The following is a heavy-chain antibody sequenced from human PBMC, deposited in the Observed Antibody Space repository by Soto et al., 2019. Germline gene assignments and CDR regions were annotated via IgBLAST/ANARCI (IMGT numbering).Heavy chain of an antibody. V-gene: IGHV4-59*01. J-gene: IGHJ3*02. CDR3: AREEKAPSRGFDI. Sequence: QVQLQESGPGLVKPSETLSLTCTVSGGSMKDYYWTWIRQFPGKELEYIGYIYYTGNTNTNPSLQSRVTISLDTSKRQFSLKLRSVAAADTAVYFCAREEKAPSRGFDIWGQGTMVTVSS. CDR2: IYYTGNT. CDR1: GGSMKDYY. D-gene: IGHD6-6*01.